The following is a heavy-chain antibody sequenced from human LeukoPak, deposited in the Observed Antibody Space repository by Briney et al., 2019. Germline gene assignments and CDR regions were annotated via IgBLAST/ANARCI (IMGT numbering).Heavy chain of an antibody. CDR1: GYTFTSYG. CDR3: ARGSSSWYYYYGMGV. J-gene: IGHJ6*02. V-gene: IGHV1-18*01. Sequence: ASVTVSCKASGYTFTSYGISWVRQAPGQGLEWMGWISAYNGNTNYAQKLQGRVTMTTDTSTSTAYMELRSLRSDDTAVYYCARGSSSWYYYYGMGVWGQGTTVTVSS. CDR2: ISAYNGNT. D-gene: IGHD6-13*01.